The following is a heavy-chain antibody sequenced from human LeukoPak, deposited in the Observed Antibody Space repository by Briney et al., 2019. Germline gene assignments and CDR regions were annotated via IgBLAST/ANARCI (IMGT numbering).Heavy chain of an antibody. CDR3: ARDSPYSNSQIPRFDP. Sequence: SETLSLTCTVSGGSISSGSYYWNWIRQPAGKGLEWIGHIYTSGNTNYNPSLKSRVTISVDTSKNQFSLKLSSVTAADTAVYYCARDSPYSNSQIPRFDPWGQGTLVTVSS. CDR2: IYTSGNT. CDR1: GGSISSGSYY. D-gene: IGHD6-13*01. J-gene: IGHJ5*02. V-gene: IGHV4-61*09.